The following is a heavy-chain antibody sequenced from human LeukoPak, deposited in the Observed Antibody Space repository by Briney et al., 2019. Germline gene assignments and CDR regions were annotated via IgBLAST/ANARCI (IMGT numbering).Heavy chain of an antibody. CDR1: GFTFSSHG. CDR2: ISPSGGIT. D-gene: IGHD3-3*01. CDR3: ARLTVFGVVPDYFDY. Sequence: GGSLRLSCAASGFTFSSHGMDWVRQAPGKGLEWVSGISPSGGITYYTDSVKGRFTISRDNSKNTVSLQMNSLRGEDTAVYYCARLTVFGVVPDYFDYWGQGTLITVSS. V-gene: IGHV3-23*01. J-gene: IGHJ4*02.